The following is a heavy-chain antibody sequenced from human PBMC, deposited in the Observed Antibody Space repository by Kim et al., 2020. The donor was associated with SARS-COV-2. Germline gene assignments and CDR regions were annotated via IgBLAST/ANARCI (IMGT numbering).Heavy chain of an antibody. D-gene: IGHD1-1*01. V-gene: IGHV3-15*01. J-gene: IGHJ6*02. CDR1: GFTFSNAW. CDR3: TLYNWNRDYYYYGMDV. Sequence: GGSLRLSCAASGFTFSNAWMSWVRQAPGKGLEWVGRIKSKTDGGTTDYAAPVKGRYTNSRDDSKNTLYLQMDSLKTEDTAVYYCTLYNWNRDYYYYGMDVWGQGTTVTVSS. CDR2: IKSKTDGGTT.